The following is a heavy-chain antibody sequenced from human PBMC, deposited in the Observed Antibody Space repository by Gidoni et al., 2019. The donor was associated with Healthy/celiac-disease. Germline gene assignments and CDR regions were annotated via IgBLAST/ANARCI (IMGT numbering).Heavy chain of an antibody. D-gene: IGHD2-2*01. J-gene: IGHJ5*02. CDR2: LYPGDSDT. CDR3: ARFVGYCSSTSCLPNWFDP. Sequence: EVQLVQSGAEVKKPGESLKLSCKGSGYSFTSYWIGGVRQMPGKGLAWMGILYPGDSDTRYSPAFQGQVTISADKSISTAYLQWSSLKASDTAMYYCARFVGYCSSTSCLPNWFDPWGQGTLVTVSS. V-gene: IGHV5-51*01. CDR1: GYSFTSYW.